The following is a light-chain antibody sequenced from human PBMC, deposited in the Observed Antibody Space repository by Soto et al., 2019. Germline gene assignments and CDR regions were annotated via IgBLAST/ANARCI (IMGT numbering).Light chain of an antibody. J-gene: IGKJ2*01. CDR1: QSVSSY. Sequence: EIVLTQSTATLSLSPGERATLSCRASQSVSSYLAWYQQKPGQAPRLLIYDASNRATGIPARFSGSGSGTDFTLTISSLGPEDFAVYSCQQRSNWPRTFGQGTKREIK. CDR2: DAS. CDR3: QQRSNWPRT. V-gene: IGKV3-11*01.